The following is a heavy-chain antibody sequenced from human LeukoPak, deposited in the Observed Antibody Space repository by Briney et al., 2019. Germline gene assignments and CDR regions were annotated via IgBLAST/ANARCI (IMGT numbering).Heavy chain of an antibody. D-gene: IGHD3-10*01. CDR2: IRYDGSNK. CDR3: ARGDYGSGSYYEY. V-gene: IGHV3-30*02. Sequence: PGGSLRLSCAASGFTFSSYGMHWVRQAPGKGLEWVAFIRYDGSNKYYADSVKGRFTISRDNSKNSLYLQMNSLRAGDTAVYYCARGDYGSGSYYEYWGQGTLVTVSS. J-gene: IGHJ4*02. CDR1: GFTFSSYG.